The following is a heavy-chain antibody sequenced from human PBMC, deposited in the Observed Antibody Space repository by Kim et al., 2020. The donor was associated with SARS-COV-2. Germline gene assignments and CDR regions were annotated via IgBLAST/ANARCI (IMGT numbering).Heavy chain of an antibody. V-gene: IGHV3-33*01. D-gene: IGHD6-13*01. J-gene: IGHJ4*02. CDR3: ARELAAAGTLSLDY. CDR2: TWYDGNKN. Sequence: GMGGVAITWYDGNKNNYADSVKDRFTISRENSKNTLYLQMNSLRAEDTAVYYGARELAAAGTLSLDYWGQGTLVTVSS.